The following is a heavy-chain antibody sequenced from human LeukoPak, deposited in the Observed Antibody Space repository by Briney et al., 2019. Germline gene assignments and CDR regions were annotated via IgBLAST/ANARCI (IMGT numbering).Heavy chain of an antibody. Sequence: GGSLRLSCAASGFTFSSYAMHWVRQAPGKGLKWVAVTSFDGSDNYYADSVKGRFTISRDNTKNLLYLEMNSLRAEDTAMYFCVRDVGAVRGEVYFDYWGQGTLVTVSS. V-gene: IGHV3-30*04. CDR3: VRDVGAVRGEVYFDY. J-gene: IGHJ4*02. CDR1: GFTFSSYA. D-gene: IGHD3-10*01. CDR2: TSFDGSDN.